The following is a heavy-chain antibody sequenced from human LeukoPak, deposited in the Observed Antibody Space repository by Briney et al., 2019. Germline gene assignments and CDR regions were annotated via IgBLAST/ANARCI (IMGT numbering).Heavy chain of an antibody. CDR2: INHSGST. V-gene: IGHV4-34*01. CDR1: GGSFSGYY. CDR3: ARPLGGTYYYYGMDV. D-gene: IGHD3-16*01. J-gene: IGHJ6*02. Sequence: ASETLSLTCAVYGGSFSGYYWSWIRQPPGKGLEWIGEINHSGSTNYNPSLKSRVTISVDTSKNQFSLKLSSVTAADTAVYYCARPLGGTYYYYGMDVWGQGTTVTVSS.